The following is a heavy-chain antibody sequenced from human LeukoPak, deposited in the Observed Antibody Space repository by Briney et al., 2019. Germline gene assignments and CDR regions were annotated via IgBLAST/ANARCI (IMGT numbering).Heavy chain of an antibody. Sequence: ASVKVSCKASGYTFTSYGISWVRQAPGQGLEWMGWISAYNGNTNYAQKLQGRATMTTDTSTSTAYMELRSLRSDDTAVYYCARGTVSTLAPLYYYYYYMDVWGKGTTVTISS. CDR2: ISAYNGNT. CDR3: ARGTVSTLAPLYYYYYYMDV. D-gene: IGHD4-17*01. J-gene: IGHJ6*03. CDR1: GYTFTSYG. V-gene: IGHV1-18*01.